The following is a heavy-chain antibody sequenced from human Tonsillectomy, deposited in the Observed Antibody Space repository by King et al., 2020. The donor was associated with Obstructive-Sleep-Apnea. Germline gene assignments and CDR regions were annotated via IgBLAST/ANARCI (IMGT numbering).Heavy chain of an antibody. J-gene: IGHJ3*02. D-gene: IGHD3-22*01. CDR2: ISYDGSNK. V-gene: IGHV3-30*18. Sequence: QLVQSGGGVVQPGRSLRLSCAASGFTFSNYGMHWVRQAPGKGLEWVAVISYDGSNKYYGDSVKGRFTISRDNSKNTLYLQMNSLRAEDTALYYCAKESPRMIVVAPGAFDIWGQGTMVTASS. CDR1: GFTFSNYG. CDR3: AKESPRMIVVAPGAFDI.